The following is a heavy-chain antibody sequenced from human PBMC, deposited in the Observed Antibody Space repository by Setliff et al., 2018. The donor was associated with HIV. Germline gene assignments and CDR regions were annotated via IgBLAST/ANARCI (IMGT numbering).Heavy chain of an antibody. D-gene: IGHD3-10*01. V-gene: IGHV4-31*03. CDR2: IYYTGST. J-gene: IGHJ4*02. CDR3: ARDRYAGEIDY. Sequence: TLSLTCTVSRGSISSGGYYWSWIRQHPGKGLEWIGYIYYTGSTYFNPSLKSRVTLSIDTSKNQFSLKLSSVTAADTAVYYCARDRYAGEIDYWGQGTLVTVSS. CDR1: RGSISSGGYY.